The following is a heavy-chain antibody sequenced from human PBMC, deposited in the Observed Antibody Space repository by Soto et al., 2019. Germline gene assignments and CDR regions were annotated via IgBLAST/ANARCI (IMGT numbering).Heavy chain of an antibody. CDR1: GGSISSSSYY. J-gene: IGHJ4*02. D-gene: IGHD4-17*01. CDR2: IYYSGST. Sequence: SETLSLTCTVSGGSISSSSYYWGWIRQPPGKGLEWIGSIYYSGSTYYNPSLKSRVTISVDRSKNQFSLKLSSVTAADTAVYYCARAMTTVTTIDYWGQGTLVTVSS. CDR3: ARAMTTVTTIDY. V-gene: IGHV4-39*07.